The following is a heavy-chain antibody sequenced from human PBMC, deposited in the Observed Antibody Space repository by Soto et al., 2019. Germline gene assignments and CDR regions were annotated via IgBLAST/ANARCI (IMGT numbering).Heavy chain of an antibody. D-gene: IGHD6-6*01. V-gene: IGHV1-18*04. J-gene: IGHJ4*02. CDR3: ARGDLLVLLDY. CDR1: GYTFTSYG. CDR2: ISAYNGNT. Sequence: QVQLVQSGAEVKKPGASVKVSCKASGYTFTSYGISWVRQAPGQGLEWMGWISAYNGNTNYAQKLQGRVTMTTDTPTSPAYMELRSMKAADTAVYYCARGDLLVLLDYWGQCSLVTASS.